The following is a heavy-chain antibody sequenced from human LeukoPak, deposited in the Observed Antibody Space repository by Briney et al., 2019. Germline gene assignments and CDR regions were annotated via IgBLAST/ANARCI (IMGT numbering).Heavy chain of an antibody. V-gene: IGHV3-74*01. Sequence: PGGSLRLSCAASGFTFSSYWMHWVRQAPGKGLVWVSRINSDGSSTSYADSVKGRFTISRDNAKNTLYLQMNSLRAKDTAVYYCARERVRGVITRYNWFDPWGQGTLVTVSS. CDR3: ARERVRGVITRYNWFDP. J-gene: IGHJ5*02. CDR1: GFTFSSYW. CDR2: INSDGSST. D-gene: IGHD3-10*01.